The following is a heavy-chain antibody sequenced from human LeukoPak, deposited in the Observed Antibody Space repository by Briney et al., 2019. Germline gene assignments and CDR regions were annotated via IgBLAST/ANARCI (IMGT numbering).Heavy chain of an antibody. D-gene: IGHD3-10*01. Sequence: PGGSLRLSCAASGFTFSIYGMNWVRQAPGKGLEWVSYIGRDGTTIYYTDSVKGRFTISRDNSKNTLYLQMNSLRAEDTAVYYCARDRLWFGFLDAFDIWGQGTMVTVSS. J-gene: IGHJ3*02. CDR1: GFTFSIYG. V-gene: IGHV3-48*01. CDR2: IGRDGTTI. CDR3: ARDRLWFGFLDAFDI.